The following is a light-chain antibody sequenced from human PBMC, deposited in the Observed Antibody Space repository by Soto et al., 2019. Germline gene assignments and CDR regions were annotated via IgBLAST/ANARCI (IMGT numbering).Light chain of an antibody. CDR1: QTITTY. CDR3: QQTYSALWT. J-gene: IGKJ1*01. Sequence: DIQMTQSPSSLSASVVDRVTISCRASQTITTYLNWYQQKPGKAPKLLIYAASSLHSGVPSRVSGRGSGRDFTLTISSLKPEDFAAYYCQQTYSALWTFGQGTKLEIK. V-gene: IGKV1-39*01. CDR2: AAS.